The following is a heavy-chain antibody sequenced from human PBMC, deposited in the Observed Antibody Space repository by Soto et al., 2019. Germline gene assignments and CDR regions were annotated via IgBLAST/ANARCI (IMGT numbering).Heavy chain of an antibody. CDR2: INAGNGNT. CDR1: GYTFTSYA. Sequence: GASVKVSCKASGYTFTSYAMHWVRQAPGQRLEWMGWINAGNGNTKYSQKFQGRVTMTRDTSTSAVYMELSSLRSEDTAVYYCARDSRGYSYGPDFDYWGQGTLVTVSS. J-gene: IGHJ4*02. CDR3: ARDSRGYSYGPDFDY. V-gene: IGHV1-3*01. D-gene: IGHD5-18*01.